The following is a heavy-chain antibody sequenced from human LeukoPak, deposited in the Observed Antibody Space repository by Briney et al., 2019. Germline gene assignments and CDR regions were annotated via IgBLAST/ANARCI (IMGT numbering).Heavy chain of an antibody. CDR3: ARDYYDSSGYTLRAN. D-gene: IGHD3-22*01. CDR1: GFTFSSYE. J-gene: IGHJ4*02. Sequence: GGSLRLSCAASGFTFSSYEMNWVRQAPGKGLEWVSYISSSGSTIYYADSVKGRFTISRDNAKNSLYLQMNSLRAEDTAVYYCARDYYDSSGYTLRANWGQGTLVTVSS. V-gene: IGHV3-48*03. CDR2: ISSSGSTI.